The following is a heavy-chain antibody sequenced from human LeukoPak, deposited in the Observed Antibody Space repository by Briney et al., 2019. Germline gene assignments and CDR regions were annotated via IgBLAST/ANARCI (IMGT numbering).Heavy chain of an antibody. CDR1: GFTFSSYE. CDR3: AREGPSSGAFDI. J-gene: IGHJ3*02. V-gene: IGHV3-48*03. D-gene: IGHD1-26*01. CDR2: ISSSGSTI. Sequence: GGSLRLSCAASGFTFSSYEMNWVRQAPGKGLEWVSYISSSGSTIYYADSVMGRFTISRDNAKNSLYLQMNSLRAEDTAVYYCAREGPSSGAFDIWGQGTMVTVSS.